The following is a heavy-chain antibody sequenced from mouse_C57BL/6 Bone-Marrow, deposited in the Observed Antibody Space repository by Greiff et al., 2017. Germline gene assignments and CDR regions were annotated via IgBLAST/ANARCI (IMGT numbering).Heavy chain of an antibody. J-gene: IGHJ2*01. CDR2: ISYDGST. CDR3: ARGGITTCNFDY. Sequence: VQLKESGPGLVKPSQSLSLTCSVTGYSITSGYYWNWIRQFPGNQLEWMGYISYDGSTNYNPSLKNRISITRDTSKNQFFLKLNSVTTEDTATYYCARGGITTCNFDYWGQGTTLTVSS. D-gene: IGHD2-4*01. V-gene: IGHV3-6*01. CDR1: GYSITSGYY.